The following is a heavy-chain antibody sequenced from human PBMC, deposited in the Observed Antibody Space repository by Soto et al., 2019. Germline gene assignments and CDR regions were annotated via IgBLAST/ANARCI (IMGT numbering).Heavy chain of an antibody. Sequence: SETLSLTCTVSGGSISSYYWIWIRQPAGKGLEWIGRIYTSGSTNYNPSLKSRVTMSVDTSKNQFSLKLSSVTAADTAVYYCARDRGDTVTQTNWFDPWGQGTLVTVSS. D-gene: IGHD4-4*01. V-gene: IGHV4-4*07. CDR1: GGSISSYY. CDR2: IYTSGST. J-gene: IGHJ5*02. CDR3: ARDRGDTVTQTNWFDP.